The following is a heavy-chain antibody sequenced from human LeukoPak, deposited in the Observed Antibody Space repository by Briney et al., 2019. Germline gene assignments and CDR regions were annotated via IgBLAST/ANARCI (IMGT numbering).Heavy chain of an antibody. CDR1: VFTFSSYS. CDR2: ISSGSKYI. J-gene: IGHJ4*02. V-gene: IGHV3-21*01. D-gene: IGHD5-18*01. Sequence: GGSLRLSCAASVFTFSSYSMNWVRQAPGKGLEWVSSISSGSKYIYNADSVKGRFTISRDNAKNSLYLQMNSLRAEDTAVYYCARALSYSYGPMDFWGQGTLVIVSS. CDR3: ARALSYSYGPMDF.